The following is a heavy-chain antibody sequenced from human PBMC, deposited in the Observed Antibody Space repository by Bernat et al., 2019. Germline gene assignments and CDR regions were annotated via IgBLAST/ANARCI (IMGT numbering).Heavy chain of an antibody. D-gene: IGHD3-16*01. J-gene: IGHJ2*01. Sequence: QVQLQQWGAGLLKPSETLSLTCAVYGGSFSGYYWSWIRQPPGKGLEWIGEINHSGSTNYNPSLKSRVTISVDTAKNQFSLKLSSVTAADTAVYYCARDYVGYFDLRGRGTLVTVSS. CDR1: GGSFSGYY. CDR3: ARDYVGYFDL. V-gene: IGHV4-34*01. CDR2: INHSGST.